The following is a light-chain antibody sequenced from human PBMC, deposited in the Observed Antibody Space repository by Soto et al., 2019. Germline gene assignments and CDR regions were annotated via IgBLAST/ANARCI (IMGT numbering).Light chain of an antibody. J-gene: IGKJ1*01. V-gene: IGKV4-1*01. CDR1: QSLLYTFNNKNY. CDR3: QQYYSTPRA. CDR2: WAS. Sequence: DIVMTQSPDSLTVSLGERATINCKSSQSLLYTFNNKNYLAWYQQKPGQPPNLLIYWASTRESGVPDRFSGSGSGTDFTLTISSLQAADVAVYYCQQYYSTPRAFGQGTKVEIK.